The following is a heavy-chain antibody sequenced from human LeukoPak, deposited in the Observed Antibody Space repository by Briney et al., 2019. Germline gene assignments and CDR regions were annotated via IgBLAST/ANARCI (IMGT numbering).Heavy chain of an antibody. CDR2: ISAYNGNT. Sequence: ASVKVSCKASGYTFTSYGISWVRQAPGQGLEWMGWISAYNGNTNYAQKLQGRVTMTTDTSTSTAYMELRSLRSDDTAVYYCARNQAYYDFWSGYYGVGGRGVPFDYWGQGTLVTVSS. J-gene: IGHJ4*02. CDR3: ARNQAYYDFWSGYYGVGGRGVPFDY. V-gene: IGHV1-18*01. CDR1: GYTFTSYG. D-gene: IGHD3-3*01.